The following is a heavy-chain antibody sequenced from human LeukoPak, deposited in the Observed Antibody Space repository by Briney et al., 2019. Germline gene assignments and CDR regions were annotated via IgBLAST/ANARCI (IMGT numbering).Heavy chain of an antibody. J-gene: IGHJ3*02. CDR3: ARGPYDYVWGSYRSSDAFDI. CDR1: GFTFSDYY. D-gene: IGHD3-16*02. CDR2: ISSSGSTI. V-gene: IGHV3-11*04. Sequence: PGGSLRLSCAASGFTFSDYYMSWIRQAPGKGLEWVSYISSSGSTIYYADSVKGRFTISRDNAKNSLYLQMNSLRAEDTAVYYCARGPYDYVWGSYRSSDAFDIWGQGTMVTVSS.